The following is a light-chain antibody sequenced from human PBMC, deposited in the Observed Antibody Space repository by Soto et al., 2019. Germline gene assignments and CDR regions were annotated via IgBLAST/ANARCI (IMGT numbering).Light chain of an antibody. J-gene: IGKJ5*01. V-gene: IGKV3D-15*01. Sequence: EIVMTQAPATLSVSPGARAAFSCWASQSVSSNLAWYQQKPGQAPRLLIYDASTRATGIPARFSGSGSGTDFTLTISGLQSEEFAVYSCQQYHNWPITVGQGTRLEI. CDR3: QQYHNWPIT. CDR2: DAS. CDR1: QSVSSN.